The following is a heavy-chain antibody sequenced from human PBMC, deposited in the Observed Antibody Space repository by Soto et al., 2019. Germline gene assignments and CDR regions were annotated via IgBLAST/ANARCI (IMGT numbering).Heavy chain of an antibody. CDR1: GFTFSGYW. CDR3: AKNNRYCSSTNCFVFAY. CDR2: IKQDGGEK. Sequence: PGGSLRLSCAASGFTFSGYWMSWVRQAPGKGLEWVANIKQDGGEKYYVDSVKGRFTISRDNAKNSLYLLMNSLRAEDTAVYYCAKNNRYCSSTNCFVFAYWGQGTLVTVSS. V-gene: IGHV3-7*01. J-gene: IGHJ4*02. D-gene: IGHD2-2*01.